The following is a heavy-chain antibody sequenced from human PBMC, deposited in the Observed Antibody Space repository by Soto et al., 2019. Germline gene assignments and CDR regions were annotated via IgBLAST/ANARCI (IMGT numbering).Heavy chain of an antibody. V-gene: IGHV3-53*02. CDR2: IYSGGST. Sequence: EVQLVETGGGLIQPGGSLRLSCAASGFTVSSNYMSWVRQAPGKGLEWVSVIYSGGSTYYADSVKGRFTISRDNSKNTLYLQXXXLRAXXXXXXXXXXXXXLFHYDSSGRFGAFDIWGQGTMVTVSS. CDR3: XXXXXLFHYDSSGRFGAFDI. J-gene: IGHJ3*02. CDR1: GFTVSSNY. D-gene: IGHD3-22*01.